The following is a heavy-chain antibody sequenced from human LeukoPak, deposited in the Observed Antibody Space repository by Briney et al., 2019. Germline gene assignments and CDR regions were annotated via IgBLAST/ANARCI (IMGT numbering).Heavy chain of an antibody. Sequence: GGSLRLSCAASGFTFSSYAMSWVRQAPGKGLEWVSSISSSSSYIYYADSVKGRFTISRDNAKNSLYLQMNSLRAEGTAVYYCARGPDSINWLGDDYWGQGTLVTVSS. V-gene: IGHV3-21*01. J-gene: IGHJ4*02. CDR3: ARGPDSINWLGDDY. D-gene: IGHD3-3*02. CDR1: GFTFSSYA. CDR2: ISSSSSYI.